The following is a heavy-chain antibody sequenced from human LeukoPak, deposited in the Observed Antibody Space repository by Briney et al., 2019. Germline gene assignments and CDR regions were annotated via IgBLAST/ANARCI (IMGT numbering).Heavy chain of an antibody. D-gene: IGHD2-2*01. Sequence: PGGSLRLSCAASGFTFSSYGMHWLRQAPGKGLEWVAFIRYDGSNKYYADSVKGRFTISRDNSKTTLYLQMNSLRAEDTAVYYCAKDGGIVVVPAPIDYWGQGTLVTVSS. CDR1: GFTFSSYG. V-gene: IGHV3-30*02. J-gene: IGHJ4*02. CDR2: IRYDGSNK. CDR3: AKDGGIVVVPAPIDY.